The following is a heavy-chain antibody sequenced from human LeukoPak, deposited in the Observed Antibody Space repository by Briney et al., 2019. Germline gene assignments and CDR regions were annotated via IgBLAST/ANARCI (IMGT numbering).Heavy chain of an antibody. V-gene: IGHV3-20*04. J-gene: IGHJ3*02. CDR2: INWNGGST. CDR3: ARVGYSSSWHSGSAFDI. CDR1: GFTFDDYG. Sequence: GGSLRLSCAASGFTFDDYGMSWVRQAPGKGLEWVSGINWNGGSTGYADSVKGRFTISRDNAKNSLYLQMNSLRAEDTAVYYCARVGYSSSWHSGSAFDIWGQGTMVTVSS. D-gene: IGHD6-13*01.